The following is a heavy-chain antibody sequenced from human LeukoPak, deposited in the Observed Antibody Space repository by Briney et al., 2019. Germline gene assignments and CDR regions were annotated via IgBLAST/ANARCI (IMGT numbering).Heavy chain of an antibody. CDR3: AGRSGYNHPFGF. J-gene: IGHJ4*02. D-gene: IGHD5-24*01. CDR1: GVSISDFY. V-gene: IGHV4-59*01. CDR2: FYSSGST. Sequence: SETLSLTWTVSGVSISDFYWGWIRQTPGKGLEWIGYFYSSGSTSYNASLKSRVSISVDTSKNQLSLKLRSVTAADTAVYYCAGRSGYNHPFGFWGQGTLVTVSS.